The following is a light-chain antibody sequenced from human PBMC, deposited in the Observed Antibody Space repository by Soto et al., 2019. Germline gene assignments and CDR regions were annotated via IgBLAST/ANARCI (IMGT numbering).Light chain of an antibody. V-gene: IGLV3-21*04. CDR3: QVWDSSSDHVV. Sequence: SYELTQPPSVSVAPGKPARITCGGNNIGSKRVHWYQQKPGQAPVLVIYYDSDRPSGIPERFSGSNSGNTATLTISRVEAGDEADYYCQVWDSSSDHVVFGGGTKLTVL. J-gene: IGLJ2*01. CDR1: NIGSKR. CDR2: YDS.